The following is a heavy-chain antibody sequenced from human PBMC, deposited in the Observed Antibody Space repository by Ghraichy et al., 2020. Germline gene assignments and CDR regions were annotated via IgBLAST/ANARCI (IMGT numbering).Heavy chain of an antibody. D-gene: IGHD4-17*01. CDR2: ISGSASST. V-gene: IGHV3-23*01. CDR1: GFSFSNYA. Sequence: LSLTCAASGFSFSNYAMTWVRQAPGKGLEWVSAISGSASSTYYADSVKGRFTISRDNSKNTLYLQMSSLRAEDTAVYYCAKGQTTVTAFDIWGQGTMVTVSS. CDR3: AKGQTTVTAFDI. J-gene: IGHJ3*02.